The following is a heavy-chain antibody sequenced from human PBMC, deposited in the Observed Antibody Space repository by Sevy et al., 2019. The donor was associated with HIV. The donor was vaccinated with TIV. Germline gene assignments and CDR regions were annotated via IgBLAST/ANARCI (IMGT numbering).Heavy chain of an antibody. V-gene: IGHV3-53*01. CDR3: ARGGYYDSSGYYIPAESPSAFDI. D-gene: IGHD3-22*01. Sequence: ASVKVSCAASGFTVSSNYMSWVRQAPGKGLEWVSVIYSGGSTYYADSVKGRFTISRDNSKNTLYLQMNSLRAEDTAVYYCARGGYYDSSGYYIPAESPSAFDIWGQGTMVTVSS. CDR1: GFTVSSNY. J-gene: IGHJ3*02. CDR2: IYSGGST.